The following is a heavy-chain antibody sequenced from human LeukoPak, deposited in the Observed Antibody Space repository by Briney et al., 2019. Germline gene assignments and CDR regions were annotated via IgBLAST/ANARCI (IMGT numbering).Heavy chain of an antibody. CDR2: INYSGTT. Sequence: SETLSLTCTVSGASIRSYNWSWIWQRPRKGQGWIASINYSGTTYYNQSLKSRVTISEDTSKNQFSLKLSSVTAADTAVYYCGRRGAGLNWFDPWGQGTLVTVSS. J-gene: IGHJ5*02. CDR1: GASIRSYN. V-gene: IGHV4-59*08. D-gene: IGHD3-10*01. CDR3: GRRGAGLNWFDP.